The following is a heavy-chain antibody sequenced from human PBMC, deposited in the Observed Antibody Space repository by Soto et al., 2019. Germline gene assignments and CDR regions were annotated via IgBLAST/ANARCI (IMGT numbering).Heavy chain of an antibody. CDR1: GFTFSNYV. CDR2: ISNDGNIK. D-gene: IGHD2-2*01. J-gene: IGHJ5*02. V-gene: IGHV3-30*19. CDR3: ARARGYCSTISCYRGVDP. Sequence: GGSLRLSCAASGFTFSNYVLHWVRQTPAKGPEWVAAISNDGNIKNYADSVKGRFTISRDNSENTLYLQMNNLRTEDTAVYYCARARGYCSTISCYRGVDPWGQGTLVTVSS.